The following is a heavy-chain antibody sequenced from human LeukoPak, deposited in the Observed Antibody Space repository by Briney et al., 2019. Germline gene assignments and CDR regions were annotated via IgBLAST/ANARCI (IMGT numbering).Heavy chain of an antibody. CDR1: GYTFTSYG. V-gene: IGHV1-18*01. D-gene: IGHD3-16*01. CDR3: ARGRRILGGPENAGDFFDF. J-gene: IGHJ4*01. Sequence: ASVKVSCKASGYTFTSYGISWVRQAPGQGLEWMGWISPYNGNANYAQKFQGRVTMTRDTSISTAYMELSRLRSDDTAVYYCARGRRILGGPENAGDFFDFWGQGSLVTVSS. CDR2: ISPYNGNA.